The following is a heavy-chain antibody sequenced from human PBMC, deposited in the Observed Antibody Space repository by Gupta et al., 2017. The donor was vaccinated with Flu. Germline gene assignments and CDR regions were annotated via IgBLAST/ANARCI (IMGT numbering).Heavy chain of an antibody. V-gene: IGHV1-69*06. CDR3: ARANVEMATIGPAGY. Sequence: APGQGLEWMGGIIPIFGTANYAQKFQGRVTITADKSTSTAYMELSSLRSEDTAVYYCARANVEMATIGPAGYWGQGTLVTVSS. CDR2: IIPIFGTA. D-gene: IGHD5-12*01. J-gene: IGHJ4*02.